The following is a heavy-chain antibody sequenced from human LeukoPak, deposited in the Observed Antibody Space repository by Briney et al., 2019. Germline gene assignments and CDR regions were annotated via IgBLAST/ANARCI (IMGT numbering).Heavy chain of an antibody. CDR3: ARVVGHYDILTGYYPTYFDY. V-gene: IGHV4-59*01. CDR2: IYYSGST. D-gene: IGHD3-9*01. CDR1: GGSISSYY. Sequence: SETLSLTCTVSGGSISSYYWSWIRQPPGKGLEWIGYIYYSGSTNYNPSLKSRVTISVDTSKNQSSLKLSSVTAADTAVYYCARVVGHYDILTGYYPTYFDYWGQGTLVTVSS. J-gene: IGHJ4*02.